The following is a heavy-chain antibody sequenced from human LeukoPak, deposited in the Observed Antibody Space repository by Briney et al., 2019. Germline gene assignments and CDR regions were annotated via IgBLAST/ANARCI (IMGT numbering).Heavy chain of an antibody. CDR1: GFTFSSYA. D-gene: IGHD3-10*01. Sequence: PGRSLRLSCAASGFTFSSYAMHWVRQAPGKGLEWVAVISYDGSNKYYADSVKGRFTISRDNSKNTLYLQMNSLRAEDTAVDYWPRDPYYYGPGSYSLLSYYHGMDLGAQGPRLPV. CDR2: ISYDGSNK. V-gene: IGHV3-30-3*01. CDR3: PRDPYYYGPGSYSLLSYYHGMDL. J-gene: IGHJ6*02.